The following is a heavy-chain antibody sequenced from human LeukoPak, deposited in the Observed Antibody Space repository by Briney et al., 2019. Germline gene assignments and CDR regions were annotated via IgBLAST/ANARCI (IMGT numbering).Heavy chain of an antibody. Sequence: PSETLSLTCTVSGGSISSYYWSWIRQPPGKGLEWIGYIYYSGSTNYNPSLKSRVTISVDTSKNQFSLKLSSVTAADTAVYYCARYRTKSDWFDPWGQGTLVTVSS. CDR1: GGSISSYY. D-gene: IGHD1-14*01. CDR3: ARYRTKSDWFDP. CDR2: IYYSGST. J-gene: IGHJ5*02. V-gene: IGHV4-59*01.